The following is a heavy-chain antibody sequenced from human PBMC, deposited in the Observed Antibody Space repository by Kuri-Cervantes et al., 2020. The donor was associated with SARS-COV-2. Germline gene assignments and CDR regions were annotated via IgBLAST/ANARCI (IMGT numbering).Heavy chain of an antibody. CDR3: ARDHPYSSYDYYYYGMDV. CDR1: GYTSTSYA. Sequence: ASVKVSCKASGYTSTSYAMHWVRQAPGQRLEWMGWINAGNGNTKYSQKFQGRVTITRDTSASTAYMELSSLRSEDTAVYYCARDHPYSSYDYYYYGMDVWGQGTTVTVSS. CDR2: INAGNGNT. D-gene: IGHD4-11*01. J-gene: IGHJ6*02. V-gene: IGHV1-3*01.